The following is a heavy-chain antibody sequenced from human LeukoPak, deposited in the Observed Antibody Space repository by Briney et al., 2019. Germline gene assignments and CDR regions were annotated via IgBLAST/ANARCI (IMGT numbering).Heavy chain of an antibody. V-gene: IGHV1-2*02. CDR1: GYTFTGYY. D-gene: IGHD2-2*01. CDR3: ARSLRRVVVPAATPYYYGMDV. J-gene: IGHJ6*02. CDR2: INPNSGGT. Sequence: ASVTVSCKASGYTFTGYYMHWVRQAPGQGLEWMGWINPNSGGTNYAQKFQGRVTMTRDTSISTAYMELSRLRSDDTAVYYCARSLRRVVVPAATPYYYGMDVWGQGTTVTVSS.